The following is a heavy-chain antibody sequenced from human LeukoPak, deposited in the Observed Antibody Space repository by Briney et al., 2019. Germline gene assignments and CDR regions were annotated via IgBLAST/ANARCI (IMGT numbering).Heavy chain of an antibody. J-gene: IGHJ3*02. CDR2: IYYGGST. V-gene: IGHV4-59*01. D-gene: IGHD5-24*01. Sequence: NPSETLSLTCTVSGGSISSYYWSWIRQPPGKGLEWIGYIYYGGSTNYNPSLKSRVTISVDTSKNQFSLKLSSVTAADTAVYYCARDRLHRSNNAFDIWGQGTMVTVSS. CDR1: GGSISSYY. CDR3: ARDRLHRSNNAFDI.